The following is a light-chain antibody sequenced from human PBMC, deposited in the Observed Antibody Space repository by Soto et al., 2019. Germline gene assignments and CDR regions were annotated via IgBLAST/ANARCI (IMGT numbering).Light chain of an antibody. CDR3: YSYTRSSTYV. J-gene: IGLJ1*01. V-gene: IGLV2-14*01. CDR1: GSDIGSYNF. Sequence: QSVLTQPASVSGSPGQSITISCTGTGSDIGSYNFVSWYQHHPGKAPKLMSYEVSNRPSGVAARCSGSKADNTASLSISGLQAEEAGDYYCYSYTRSSTYVFGTGTKVTVL. CDR2: EVS.